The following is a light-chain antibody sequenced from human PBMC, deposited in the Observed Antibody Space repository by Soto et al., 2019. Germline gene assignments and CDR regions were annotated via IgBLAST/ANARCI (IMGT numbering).Light chain of an antibody. J-gene: IGLJ3*02. V-gene: IGLV2-14*01. CDR1: SSDVGDYNY. CDR3: SSYTSSNTGV. CDR2: EVS. Sequence: QSALTQPASVSGSPGQSITISCTGTSSDVGDYNYVSWYQQHPGKAPKLMIYEVSNRPSGVSNRFSGSKSGNTASLTIPGLQAEDEADYYCSSYTSSNTGVFGGGTKLTVL.